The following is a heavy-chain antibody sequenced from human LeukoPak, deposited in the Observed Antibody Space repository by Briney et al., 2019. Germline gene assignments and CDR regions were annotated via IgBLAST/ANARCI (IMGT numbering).Heavy chain of an antibody. V-gene: IGHV3-21*01. Sequence: PGGSLRLSCAASGFIFSNYAMNWVRQAPGKGLEWVSSISTSSTYIYYADSVKGRFTISRDNAKNSLYLQMNSLRAEDTAVYYCARDRPEVRYDSSLRPGGYFDYWGQGTLVTVSS. D-gene: IGHD3-22*01. J-gene: IGHJ4*02. CDR3: ARDRPEVRYDSSLRPGGYFDY. CDR2: ISTSSTYI. CDR1: GFIFSNYA.